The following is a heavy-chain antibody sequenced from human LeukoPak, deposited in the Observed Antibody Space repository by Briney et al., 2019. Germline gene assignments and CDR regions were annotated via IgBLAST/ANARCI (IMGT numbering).Heavy chain of an antibody. J-gene: IGHJ4*02. Sequence: GGSLRLSCAASGFTFSSYGMHWVRQAPGKGLEWVAVISYDGSNKYYADSVKGRFTISRDNSKNTLYLQMNSLRAEDTAVYYCAKDPGSGSYHSDYWGQGTLVTVSS. V-gene: IGHV3-30*18. CDR3: AKDPGSGSYHSDY. D-gene: IGHD3-10*01. CDR1: GFTFSSYG. CDR2: ISYDGSNK.